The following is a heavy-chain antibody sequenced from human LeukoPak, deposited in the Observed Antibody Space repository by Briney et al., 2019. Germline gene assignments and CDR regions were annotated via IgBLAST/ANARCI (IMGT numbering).Heavy chain of an antibody. D-gene: IGHD3-10*01. V-gene: IGHV1-2*02. CDR2: INPNSGGT. CDR3: ARLLWFGELHDAFDI. Sequence: ASVKVSCKASGYTFTGYYMHWVRQAPGQGLEWMGWINPNSGGTNYAQKFQGRVTMTRDTSISTAYMELSRLRSDDTAVYYCARLLWFGELHDAFDIWGQGTMVTVSS. CDR1: GYTFTGYY. J-gene: IGHJ3*02.